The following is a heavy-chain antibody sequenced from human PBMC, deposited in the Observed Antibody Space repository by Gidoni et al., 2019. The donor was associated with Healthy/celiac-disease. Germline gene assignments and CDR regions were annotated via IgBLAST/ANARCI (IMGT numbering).Heavy chain of an antibody. V-gene: IGHV3-9*01. J-gene: IGHJ2*01. Sequence: EVQLVESGGGLVQPGRSLRLSCAASGFTFDDYAMHWVRQAPGKGLEWVSGISWNSGSIGYADSVKGRFTISRDNAKNSLYLQMNSLRAEDTALYYCAKAKAPSFSNLRLGTGGLSRYFDLWGRGTLVTVSS. CDR1: GFTFDDYA. CDR2: ISWNSGSI. CDR3: AKAKAPSFSNLRLGTGGLSRYFDL. D-gene: IGHD2-8*02.